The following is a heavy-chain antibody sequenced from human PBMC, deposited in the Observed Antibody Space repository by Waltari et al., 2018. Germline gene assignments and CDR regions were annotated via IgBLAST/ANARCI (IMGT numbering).Heavy chain of an antibody. CDR2: IIPIFGTA. CDR1: GGTFSSYA. Sequence: QVQLVQSGAEVKKPGSSVKVSCKASGGTFSSYAISWVRQAPGQGLEWMGGIIPIFGTANYAQKFQGRVTITADESTSTAYMELSSLRSEDTAVYYCARDPWEPNSKGTYYYYYGMDVWGQGTTVTVSS. V-gene: IGHV1-69*12. D-gene: IGHD1-26*01. J-gene: IGHJ6*02. CDR3: ARDPWEPNSKGTYYYYYGMDV.